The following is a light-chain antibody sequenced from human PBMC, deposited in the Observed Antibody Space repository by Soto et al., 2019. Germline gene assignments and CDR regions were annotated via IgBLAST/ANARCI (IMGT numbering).Light chain of an antibody. V-gene: IGLV2-14*01. J-gene: IGLJ1*01. Sequence: QSVLTQPASVSGSPGQSITISCTGTSRDVGGHNYVSWYQQHPGKAPKLMIYDVRNRPSGVSNRFSGSKSVNTASLTISGLQAEDEADYYCSSYTTISTYVFGTGTKVTVL. CDR3: SSYTTISTYV. CDR1: SRDVGGHNY. CDR2: DVR.